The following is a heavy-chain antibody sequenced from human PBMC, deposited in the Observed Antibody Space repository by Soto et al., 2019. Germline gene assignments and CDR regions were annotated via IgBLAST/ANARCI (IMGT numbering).Heavy chain of an antibody. CDR3: ARSREIIASAGSFDY. CDR2: ISTCGGST. V-gene: IGHV3-23*01. J-gene: IGHJ4*02. Sequence: GTLILSGSASGFTFSSHVMSWVRQAPGKGLEWVSGISTCGGSTDYADSVKGRFTIARDNSKNTLHLQMKSLRAEDTAVYYCARSREIIASAGSFDYWGQGTPVTVYS. CDR1: GFTFSSHV. D-gene: IGHD6-25*01.